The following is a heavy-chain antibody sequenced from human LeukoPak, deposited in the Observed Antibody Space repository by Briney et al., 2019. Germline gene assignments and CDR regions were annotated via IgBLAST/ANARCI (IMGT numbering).Heavy chain of an antibody. J-gene: IGHJ4*02. CDR1: GXTFSSYG. V-gene: IGHV3-30*18. D-gene: IGHD2-15*01. CDR2: ISYDGSNK. Sequence: GGSLRLSCAASGXTFSSYGMHWVRQAPGKGLEWVAVISYDGSNKYYADSVKGRFTISRNNSKNTLYLQMNSLRAEDTAVYYCAKDPYYCSGGSCYLLDYWGQGTLVTVSS. CDR3: AKDPYYCSGGSCYLLDY.